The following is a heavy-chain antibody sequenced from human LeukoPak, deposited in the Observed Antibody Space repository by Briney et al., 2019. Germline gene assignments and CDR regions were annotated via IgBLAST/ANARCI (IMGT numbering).Heavy chain of an antibody. J-gene: IGHJ3*02. CDR2: IYSGGST. D-gene: IGHD3-3*01. CDR1: GFTVSSNY. Sequence: GGSLRLSCAAPGFTVSSNYMSWVRQAPGKGLEWVSVIYSGGSTYYADSVKGRFTISRDNSKNTLYLQMNSLRAEDTAVYYCARAPGMEWPYDAFDIWGQGTMVTVSS. V-gene: IGHV3-53*01. CDR3: ARAPGMEWPYDAFDI.